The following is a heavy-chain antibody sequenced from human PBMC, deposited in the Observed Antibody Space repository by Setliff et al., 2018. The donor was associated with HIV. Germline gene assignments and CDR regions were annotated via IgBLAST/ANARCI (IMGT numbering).Heavy chain of an antibody. CDR3: ARVKGLRVRNWNDRPNASDL. CDR1: GYTFSNYG. Sequence: GASVKVSCKASGYTFSNYGISWVRQAPGQGLEWMGIIYPSGGSTTYAPKFQGRVTMTRDTSTSTVYMDLSGLRSDDTAVYYCARVKGLRVRNWNDRPNASDLWGQGTMVTVS. D-gene: IGHD1-1*01. CDR2: IYPSGGST. J-gene: IGHJ3*01. V-gene: IGHV1-46*01.